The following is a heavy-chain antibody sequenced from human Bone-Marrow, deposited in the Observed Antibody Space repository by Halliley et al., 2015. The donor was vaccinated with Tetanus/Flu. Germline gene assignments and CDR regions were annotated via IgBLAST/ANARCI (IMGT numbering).Heavy chain of an antibody. Sequence: VQSGGSLSLSCGASGFTFKTYDMNWVRQPPGKGLEWISYISSGGSTIYYSDSVKGRFTISRDNARNLLYLQMNSLRPDDTAVYYCARTEETTSGGFDYWGQGALVTVSS. CDR3: ARTEETTSGGFDY. J-gene: IGHJ4*02. D-gene: IGHD4-4*01. CDR2: ISSGGSTI. V-gene: IGHV3-48*03. CDR1: GFTFKTYD.